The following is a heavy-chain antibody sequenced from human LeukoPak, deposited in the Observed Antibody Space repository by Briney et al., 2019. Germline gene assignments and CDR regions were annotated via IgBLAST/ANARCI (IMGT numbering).Heavy chain of an antibody. V-gene: IGHV1-18*04. D-gene: IGHD3-9*01. Sequence: GASVKVSCKASGYTFTGYYMHWVRQAPGQGLEWMGGIIPIFGTANYAQKLQGRVTTTTDTSTSTAYMELRSLRSDDTAVYYCARAPYDILTGFDFDYWGQGTLVTVSS. J-gene: IGHJ4*02. CDR2: IIPIFGTA. CDR3: ARAPYDILTGFDFDY. CDR1: GYTFTGYY.